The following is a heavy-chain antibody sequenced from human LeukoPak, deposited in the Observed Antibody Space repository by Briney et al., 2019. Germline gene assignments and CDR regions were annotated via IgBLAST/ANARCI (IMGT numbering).Heavy chain of an antibody. CDR3: ARSYYDSSGYYLFFDY. Sequence: ASVKVSCKAYGYTFTAYYLHWVRQAPGQGLEWMGWISPNSGATKYAQKFQDRVTMTRDTSINTAYMELSRLRSDDTAVYYCARSYYDSSGYYLFFDYWGQGTLVTVSS. D-gene: IGHD3-22*01. CDR1: GYTFTAYY. CDR2: ISPNSGAT. V-gene: IGHV1-2*02. J-gene: IGHJ4*02.